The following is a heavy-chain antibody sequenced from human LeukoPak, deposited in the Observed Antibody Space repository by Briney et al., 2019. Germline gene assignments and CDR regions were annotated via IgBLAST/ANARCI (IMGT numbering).Heavy chain of an antibody. Sequence: SETLSLTCTVSGGSISSSSYYGGWIRQPPGKGLEWIGSIYYSGSTYYNPSLKSRVTISVDTSKNQFSLRLSSVTAADTAVYYCASGRSTAMVTFDPWGQGALVTVSS. D-gene: IGHD5-18*01. J-gene: IGHJ5*02. CDR3: ASGRSTAMVTFDP. V-gene: IGHV4-39*07. CDR1: GGSISSSSYY. CDR2: IYYSGST.